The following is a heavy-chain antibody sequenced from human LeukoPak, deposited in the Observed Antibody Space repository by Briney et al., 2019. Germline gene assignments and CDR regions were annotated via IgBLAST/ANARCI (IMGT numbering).Heavy chain of an antibody. J-gene: IGHJ6*02. CDR2: PSWNRGSI. V-gene: IGHV3-9*01. D-gene: IGHD3-10*02. Sequence: VGSLTLSCAATGFTFDDYAMHWVRQAPGKGLEWRSRPSWNRGSIGHADSVKGRFTISRDNAKNSLYLKMNSLRAEDTALYYCAKAVRGYYYGMDVWGRGTTVTVSS. CDR3: AKAVRGYYYGMDV. CDR1: GFTFDDYA.